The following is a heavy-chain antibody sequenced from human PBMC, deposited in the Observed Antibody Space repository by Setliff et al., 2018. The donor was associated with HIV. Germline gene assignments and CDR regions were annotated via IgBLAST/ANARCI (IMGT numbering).Heavy chain of an antibody. CDR3: ARGHHFYWYFDL. CDR1: GYSFTTYG. V-gene: IGHV1-18*01. J-gene: IGHJ2*01. CDR2: ISVYNGQT. Sequence: ASVKFSCKASGYSFTTYGISWVRQAPGQGLEWVGWISVYNGQTLYAQKVQDRITVTMDIPKDTAYMELRGLTPDDTAVYYCARGHHFYWYFDLWGPGTLVTVSS.